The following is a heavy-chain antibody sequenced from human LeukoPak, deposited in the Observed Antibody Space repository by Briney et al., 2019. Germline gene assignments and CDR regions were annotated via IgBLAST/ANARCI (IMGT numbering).Heavy chain of an antibody. CDR3: ARGPRIGYCSSTSCYRPDY. Sequence: SETLSLTCTVSGGSISSRYYWVWIRQPPGKGLEWIGSFCYSGSSYYNPSLKSRLTFSADASKSQFSLKLSSVTAADTAVYYCARGPRIGYCSSTSCYRPDYWGQGTLVTVSS. CDR2: FCYSGSS. V-gene: IGHV4-39*07. CDR1: GGSISSRYY. J-gene: IGHJ4*02. D-gene: IGHD2-2*01.